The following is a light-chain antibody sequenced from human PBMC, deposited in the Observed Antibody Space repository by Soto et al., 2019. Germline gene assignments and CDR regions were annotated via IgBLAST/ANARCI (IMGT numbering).Light chain of an antibody. Sequence: DIQLTQSPAFLSASVGDRVTITCRASQGISSPLVWYQQKPGKAPELLIYPASTLQGGVPSRFSGSGSGTEFILTISSLQPEDFATYYCQHLNSYPLTFGGGTRVAIK. CDR3: QHLNSYPLT. CDR2: PAS. V-gene: IGKV1-9*01. CDR1: QGISSP. J-gene: IGKJ4*01.